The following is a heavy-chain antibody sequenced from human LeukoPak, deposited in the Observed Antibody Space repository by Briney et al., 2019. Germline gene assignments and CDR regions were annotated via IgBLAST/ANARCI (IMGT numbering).Heavy chain of an antibody. CDR3: VREGYYDSSVYLGVFNY. CDR2: ISDSGSTK. Sequence: QAGGSLRLSCAASGFTFSSYEMNWVRQAPGKGLEWVSYISDSGSTKSYADSVNGRFIISRDNAKNSVYLQMKSLRAEDTAVYYCVREGYYDSSVYLGVFNYWGQGPLVTVSS. D-gene: IGHD3-22*01. V-gene: IGHV3-48*03. CDR1: GFTFSSYE. J-gene: IGHJ4*02.